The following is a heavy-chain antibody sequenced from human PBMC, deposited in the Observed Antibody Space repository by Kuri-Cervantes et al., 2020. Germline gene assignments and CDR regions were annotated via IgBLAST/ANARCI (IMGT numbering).Heavy chain of an antibody. Sequence: ASVKVSCKVSGYTLTELSMHWVRQAPGKGLEWMGGFDPEDGETIYAQKFQGRVTMTEDTSTDTAYMELSSLRAEDTAVYYCAKDDLKDHYDFWSGYYTPNYYYYGMDVWGQGTTVTVSS. CDR2: FDPEDGET. CDR3: AKDDLKDHYDFWSGYYTPNYYYYGMDV. J-gene: IGHJ6*02. V-gene: IGHV1-24*01. CDR1: GYTLTELS. D-gene: IGHD3-3*01.